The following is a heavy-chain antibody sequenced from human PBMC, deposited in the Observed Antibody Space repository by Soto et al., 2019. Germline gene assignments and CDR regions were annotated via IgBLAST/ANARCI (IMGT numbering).Heavy chain of an antibody. CDR2: IYATGTT. CDR3: VRDGTKTLRDWFDP. J-gene: IGHJ5*02. D-gene: IGHD1-1*01. V-gene: IGHV4-4*07. Sequence: SETLSLTCTVSGASISGFYGSWIRNSAGKGLEWIGRIYATGTTDYNPSLKSRVMMSVDTSKKQFSLKLRSVTAAETALYYCVRDGTKTLRDWFDPWGQGLQVKVYS. CDR1: GASISGFY.